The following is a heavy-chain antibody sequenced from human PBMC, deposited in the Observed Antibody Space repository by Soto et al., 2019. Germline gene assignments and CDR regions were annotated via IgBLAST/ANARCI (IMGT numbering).Heavy chain of an antibody. J-gene: IGHJ4*02. CDR2: IYSGGSA. D-gene: IGHD6-13*01. Sequence: EVQLVESGGGLIQPGGSLRLSCAASGFTVSNNYMNWVRQAPGKGLEWVSIIYSGGSAYYADSVRGRFTISRDIPKNTLYLQMNSLRAEDTAVYYCARAPAAQGDYWGQGILVTVSS. V-gene: IGHV3-53*01. CDR1: GFTVSNNY. CDR3: ARAPAAQGDY.